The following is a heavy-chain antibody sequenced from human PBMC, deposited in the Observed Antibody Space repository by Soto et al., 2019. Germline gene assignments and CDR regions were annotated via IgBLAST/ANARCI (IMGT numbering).Heavy chain of an antibody. Sequence: QITLKESGPTLVKPTQTLTLTCTFSGFSLSTSGVGVGWIRQPPGKALEWLALIYWDDDKRYSPSLKSRPTITKDTSKNQVVLTMTNMDPVDTATYYCAHTKDSGSYRIDFDYWGQGTLVTVSS. J-gene: IGHJ4*02. D-gene: IGHD1-26*01. CDR2: IYWDDDK. V-gene: IGHV2-5*02. CDR3: AHTKDSGSYRIDFDY. CDR1: GFSLSTSGVG.